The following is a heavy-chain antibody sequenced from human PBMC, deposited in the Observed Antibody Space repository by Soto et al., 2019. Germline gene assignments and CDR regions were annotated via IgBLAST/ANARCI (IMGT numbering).Heavy chain of an antibody. Sequence: GGSLRLSCAASGFTFSSYAMSWVRQAPGKGLEWVSAISGSGGSTYYADSVKSRFTISRDNFKNTRYRQMNSLRAEDTAVYYCAKAPRRIFGVVIIYFDYWGQGTLVTVSS. CDR3: AKAPRRIFGVVIIYFDY. CDR2: ISGSGGST. D-gene: IGHD3-3*01. CDR1: GFTFSSYA. V-gene: IGHV3-23*01. J-gene: IGHJ4*02.